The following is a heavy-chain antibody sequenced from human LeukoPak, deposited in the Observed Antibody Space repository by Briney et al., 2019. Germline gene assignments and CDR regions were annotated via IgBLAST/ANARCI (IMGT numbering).Heavy chain of an antibody. D-gene: IGHD3-10*01. CDR1: GVSSCGFY. V-gene: IGHV4-59*01. Sequence: SENLSRNCTVSGVSSCGFYWSRLGQPPGHGRKGIGYIYYSRSTNYHPSLRSRATISVDTSRNQLSLKLSSVTAADTAVYYCARAEIYHGSGRGYYMDVWGKGTTVTVSS. J-gene: IGHJ6*03. CDR3: ARAEIYHGSGRGYYMDV. CDR2: IYYSRST.